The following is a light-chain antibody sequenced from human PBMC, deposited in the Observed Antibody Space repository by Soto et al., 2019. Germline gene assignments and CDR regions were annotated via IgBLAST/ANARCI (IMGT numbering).Light chain of an antibody. Sequence: QPVLTQPPSASGTPGQRVTISCSGSSSNIGSNAVIWYQQLPGTAPKLLIYSNNQRPSGVPDRFSGSKSGTSASLAISGLQSEDEADYYCAAWDDRLNAVVFGGGNKLNVL. CDR2: SNN. V-gene: IGLV1-44*01. J-gene: IGLJ2*01. CDR3: AAWDDRLNAVV. CDR1: SSNIGSNA.